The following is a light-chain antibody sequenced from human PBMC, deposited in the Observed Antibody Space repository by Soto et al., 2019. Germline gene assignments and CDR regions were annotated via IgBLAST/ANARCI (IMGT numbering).Light chain of an antibody. CDR1: QSISSW. V-gene: IGKV1-5*03. Sequence: DIQMTQSPSTLSASVGDRVTITCRASQSISSWVAWYQQKPGKAPKLLIYKASSLESGVPSRFSGSGSGTEFTLTISSLQPDDFASYYCQQYNSFGYTFGQGTKLEIK. CDR3: QQYNSFGYT. J-gene: IGKJ2*01. CDR2: KAS.